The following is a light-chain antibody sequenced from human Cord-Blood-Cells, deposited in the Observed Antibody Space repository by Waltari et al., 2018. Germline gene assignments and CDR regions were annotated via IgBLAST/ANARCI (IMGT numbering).Light chain of an antibody. V-gene: IGKV1-33*01. CDR1: QDISNY. CDR2: DAS. J-gene: IGKJ5*01. Sequence: DIQLTQSPSSLSASVGDRVTITCQASQDISNYLSWYQQKPGKAPKLLISDASNLETGVPSRFSGSGSGTDCNLTISSLQPEDIGTYYCQQYDNLPITFGQGTRLEIK. CDR3: QQYDNLPIT.